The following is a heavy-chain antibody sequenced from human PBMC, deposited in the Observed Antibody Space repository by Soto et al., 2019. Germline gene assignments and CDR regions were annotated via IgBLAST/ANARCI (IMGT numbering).Heavy chain of an antibody. CDR2: IYPGDSDT. J-gene: IGHJ4*02. CDR3: ARPHTYYYDSSTYYYGV. V-gene: IGHV5-51*01. CDR1: GYSFTSYW. D-gene: IGHD3-22*01. Sequence: GESLKISCKGSGYSFTSYWIGWVRQMPGKGLEWMGIIYPGDSDTRYSPSFQGQVTISADKSISTAYLQWSSLKASDTAMYYCARPHTYYYDSSTYYYGVWGQGTLVTVSS.